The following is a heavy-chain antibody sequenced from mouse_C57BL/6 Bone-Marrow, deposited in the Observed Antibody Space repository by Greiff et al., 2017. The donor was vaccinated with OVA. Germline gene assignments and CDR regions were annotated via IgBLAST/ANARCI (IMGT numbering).Heavy chain of an antibody. J-gene: IGHJ1*03. V-gene: IGHV5-17*01. CDR1: RFTFSDYG. Sequence: EVQRVESGGGLVKPGGSLKLSCAASRFTFSDYGMHWVRQAPEKGLEWVAYISSGSSTIYYADTVKGRFTISRDNAKNTLFLQMTSLRSEDTAMYYCARINYWYFDVWGTGTTVTVSS. CDR3: ARINYWYFDV. CDR2: ISSGSSTI.